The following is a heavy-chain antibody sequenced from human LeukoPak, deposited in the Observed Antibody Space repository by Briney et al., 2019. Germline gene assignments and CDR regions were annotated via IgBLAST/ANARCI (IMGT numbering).Heavy chain of an antibody. CDR3: ARADRLHGGPYLIGP. Sequence: ASVKVSCKTSGYSFTDYYLHWVRQAPGQGLEWMGWINPNNGGTSSAQKFQGRVAMTRDTSITTVYMEVTWLTSDDTAIYYCARADRLHGGPYLIGPWGQGTLVTVSS. D-gene: IGHD2-21*01. CDR2: INPNNGGT. CDR1: GYSFTDYY. J-gene: IGHJ5*02. V-gene: IGHV1-2*02.